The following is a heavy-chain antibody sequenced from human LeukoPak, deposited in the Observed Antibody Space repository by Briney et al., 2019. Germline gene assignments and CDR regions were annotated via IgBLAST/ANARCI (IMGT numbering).Heavy chain of an antibody. J-gene: IGHJ5*02. D-gene: IGHD3-10*01. CDR3: AKDPYGSGSYYNPGWFDP. CDR1: GFTFSSYA. V-gene: IGHV3-23*01. CDR2: ISGSGGST. Sequence: GGSLRLSCAASGFTFSSYAMSWVRQARGKGLEWVSAISGSGGSTYYADSVKGRFTISRDNSKNTLYLQMNSLRAEDTAVYYCAKDPYGSGSYYNPGWFDPWGQGTLVTVSS.